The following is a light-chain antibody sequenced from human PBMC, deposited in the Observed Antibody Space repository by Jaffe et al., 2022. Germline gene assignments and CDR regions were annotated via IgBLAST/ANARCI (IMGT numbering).Light chain of an antibody. CDR3: QHYNHWPRYT. Sequence: ETVMTQSPATLSVSPGERASLSCRASQSVASNLAWYQQKPGQAPRLLIYGASTRAPGIPARFSGSGSGTEFTLTISSLQSEDFAVYYCQHYNHWPRYTFGQGTKLEIK. J-gene: IGKJ2*01. CDR1: QSVASN. V-gene: IGKV3-15*01. CDR2: GAS.